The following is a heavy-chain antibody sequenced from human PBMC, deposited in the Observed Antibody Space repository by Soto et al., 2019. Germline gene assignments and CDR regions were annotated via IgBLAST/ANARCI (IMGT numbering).Heavy chain of an antibody. J-gene: IGHJ6*02. CDR1: GFTFNNSG. V-gene: IGHV3-30*18. D-gene: IGHD4-17*01. CDR2: ISYDGSEK. Sequence: PGGSLRLSCRVSGFTFNNSGMLWVRQAPGKGLEWMAVISYDGSEKHYADSMKGRLTISRDNSKDTLHLQMNSLRAEDTAIYFCVKDRVPGAYGHYYGMDVWGQGTTVTVSS. CDR3: VKDRVPGAYGHYYGMDV.